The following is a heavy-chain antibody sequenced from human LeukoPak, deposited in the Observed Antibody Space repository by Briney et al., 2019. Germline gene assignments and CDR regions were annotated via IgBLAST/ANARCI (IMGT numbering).Heavy chain of an antibody. Sequence: SETLSLTCTVSGGSISSYYWSWIRQPPGKGLEWIGYIYYSGSTNYNPSLKSRVTISVDTYKNQFSLKLSSVTAADTAVYYCARESQYYRHAFDIWGQGTMVTVSS. V-gene: IGHV4-59*01. CDR2: IYYSGST. CDR3: ARESQYYRHAFDI. CDR1: GGSISSYY. J-gene: IGHJ3*02. D-gene: IGHD3-10*01.